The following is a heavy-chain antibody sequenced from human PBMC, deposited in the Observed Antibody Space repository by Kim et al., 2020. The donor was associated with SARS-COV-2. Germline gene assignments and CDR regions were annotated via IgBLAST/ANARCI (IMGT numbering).Heavy chain of an antibody. V-gene: IGHV1-3*04. J-gene: IGHJ4*02. D-gene: IGHD2-2*01. Sequence: ASVKVSCKASGYTFTSYAMHWVRQAPGQRLEWMGWINTGNGNTKYSQKFQGRVTITRDTSASTAYMELSSLRSEDTAVYYCAIGLLGYCSSTSCSLDYWGQGTLVTVSS. CDR2: INTGNGNT. CDR1: GYTFTSYA. CDR3: AIGLLGYCSSTSCSLDY.